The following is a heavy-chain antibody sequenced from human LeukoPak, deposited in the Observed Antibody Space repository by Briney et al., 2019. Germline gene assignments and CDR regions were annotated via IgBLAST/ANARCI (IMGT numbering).Heavy chain of an antibody. Sequence: SQTLSLTCTVSGGSISSYYWSWIRQPPGKGLEWIGYIYYSGSTNYNPSLKSRVTISVDTSKNQFSLKLSSVTAADTAVYYCARGYSYGYSPFDYWGQGTLVTVSS. D-gene: IGHD5-18*01. V-gene: IGHV4-59*01. J-gene: IGHJ4*02. CDR1: GGSISSYY. CDR3: ARGYSYGYSPFDY. CDR2: IYYSGST.